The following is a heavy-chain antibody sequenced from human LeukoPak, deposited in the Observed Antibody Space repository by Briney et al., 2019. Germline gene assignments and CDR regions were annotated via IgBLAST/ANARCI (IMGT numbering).Heavy chain of an antibody. Sequence: ASVKVSCKASGYTFTSYGISWVRQAPGQGLEWMGIINPSGGSTSYAQKFQGRVTMTRDTSTSTVYMELSSLRSEDTAVYYCARDSGSGYYPSHFDYWGQGTLVTVSS. CDR1: GYTFTSYG. CDR3: ARDSGSGYYPSHFDY. CDR2: INPSGGST. V-gene: IGHV1-46*01. J-gene: IGHJ4*02. D-gene: IGHD3-3*01.